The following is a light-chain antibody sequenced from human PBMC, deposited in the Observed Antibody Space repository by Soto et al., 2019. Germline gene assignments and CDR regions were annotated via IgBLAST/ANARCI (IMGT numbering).Light chain of an antibody. CDR2: DVS. V-gene: IGLV2-14*01. CDR3: SSYTSSSTLEV. Sequence: QSALTQPASVSGSPGQSITISCTGTSSDVGGYNYVSWYQQHPGKAPKLMIYDVSNRPSVVPNRFSGSKSGNTASLTISGVQAEDEADYYCSSYTSSSTLEVFGTGSKLTV. CDR1: SSDVGGYNY. J-gene: IGLJ1*01.